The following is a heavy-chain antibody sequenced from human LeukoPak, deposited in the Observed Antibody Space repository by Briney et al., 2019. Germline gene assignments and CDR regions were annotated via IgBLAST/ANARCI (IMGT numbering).Heavy chain of an antibody. D-gene: IGHD1-14*01. V-gene: IGHV4-59*06. Sequence: SETLSLTCTVSGGSISSYYWSWIRQPAGKGLEWIGYIYYSGSTYYNPSLKSRVTISVDTSKNQFSLKLSSVTAADTAVYYCAGGPEDAFDIWGQGTMVTVSS. CDR2: IYYSGST. CDR3: AGGPEDAFDI. CDR1: GGSISSYY. J-gene: IGHJ3*02.